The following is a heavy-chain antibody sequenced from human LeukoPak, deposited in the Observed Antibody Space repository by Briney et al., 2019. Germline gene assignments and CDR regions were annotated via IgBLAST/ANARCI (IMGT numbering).Heavy chain of an antibody. Sequence: GGSLRLSCAASGFTFRSYSMRWVRQAPGKGLEWVSAISSSSSYTYYADSVKGRFTISRDYTKNTLYLQMNCLRAEDTGVYYCARDGIFGARGYYDYRDVWGKGTTVTVSS. CDR3: ARDGIFGARGYYDYRDV. CDR1: GFTFRSYS. D-gene: IGHD3-3*01. J-gene: IGHJ6*03. CDR2: ISSSSSYT. V-gene: IGHV3-21*01.